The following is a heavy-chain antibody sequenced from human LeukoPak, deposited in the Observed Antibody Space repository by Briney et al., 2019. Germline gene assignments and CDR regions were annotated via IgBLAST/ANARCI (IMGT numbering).Heavy chain of an antibody. J-gene: IGHJ4*02. V-gene: IGHV3-20*04. D-gene: IGHD1-26*01. CDR2: INWNGGTT. CDR1: GLTFDDYG. CDR3: ARNSGANVYTYSFQY. Sequence: GGSLRLSCVASGLTFDDYGMSWVRQAPGKGLEWVSGINWNGGTTTYADSVKGRFTISRDNAKNSLFLQMNSLRVEDTAFYYCARNSGANVYTYSFQYWGRGTLVTVSS.